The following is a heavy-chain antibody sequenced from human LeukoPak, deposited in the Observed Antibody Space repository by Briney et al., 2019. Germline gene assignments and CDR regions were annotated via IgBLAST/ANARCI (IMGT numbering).Heavy chain of an antibody. V-gene: IGHV3-30*04. CDR2: ISSDGNHN. CDR1: GFTLRTYA. J-gene: IGHJ3*02. Sequence: PGGSLRLSCAAPGFTLRTYAMHWVRQAPGKGLEWVAVISSDGNHNHHADSVKGRLTIYRDNSRNTLYLQMNSLRPEDTAVYYCARDQVTTYFYDRRGQGDALDIWGQGTMVTVSS. CDR3: ARDQVTTYFYDRRGQGDALDI. D-gene: IGHD3-9*01.